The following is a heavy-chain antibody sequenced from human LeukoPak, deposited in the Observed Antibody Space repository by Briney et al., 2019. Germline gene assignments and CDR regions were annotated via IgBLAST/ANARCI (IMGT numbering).Heavy chain of an antibody. CDR1: GFTFSSYS. D-gene: IGHD6-6*01. V-gene: IGHV3-48*04. J-gene: IGHJ4*02. Sequence: GGSLRLSCAASGFTFSSYSMNWVRQAPGKGLEWVSYISSSSNTIYYADSVKGRFTISRDNAKNSLYLQMDSLRAEDTAVYYCARDGYSSSSLDYWGQGTRVTVSS. CDR3: ARDGYSSSSLDY. CDR2: ISSSSNTI.